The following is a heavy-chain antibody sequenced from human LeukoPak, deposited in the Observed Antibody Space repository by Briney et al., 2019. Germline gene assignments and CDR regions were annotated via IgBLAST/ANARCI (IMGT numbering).Heavy chain of an antibody. CDR3: AKDHCATTRCVAGFDF. Sequence: GGSLRLSCAASGFTFSTYAMSWVRQAPGQGLHWVSSISDVGGTFYADSVKGRFTISRDNSKNTLYLQMNSLRAEDTAIYYCAKDHCATTRCVAGFDFWGQGILVTVSS. D-gene: IGHD2-2*01. J-gene: IGHJ4*02. CDR1: GFTFSTYA. V-gene: IGHV3-23*01. CDR2: ISDVGGT.